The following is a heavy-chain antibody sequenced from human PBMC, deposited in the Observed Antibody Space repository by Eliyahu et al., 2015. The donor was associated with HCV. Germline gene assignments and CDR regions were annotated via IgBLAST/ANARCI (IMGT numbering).Heavy chain of an antibody. Sequence: EVQLVESGGGLVQPGGSLRLSCAASGFIFSXHWMSWVRQAPGKALEWVANIKPDGSQKFYVDSVKGRFTISRDNAKNSLFLQMNSLRADDAAVYYCARGDFDGDWFHDVFDVWGQGTMVTVSS. V-gene: IGHV3-7*01. D-gene: IGHD3-9*01. CDR3: ARGDFDGDWFHDVFDV. CDR2: IKPDGSQK. J-gene: IGHJ3*01. CDR1: GFIFSXHW.